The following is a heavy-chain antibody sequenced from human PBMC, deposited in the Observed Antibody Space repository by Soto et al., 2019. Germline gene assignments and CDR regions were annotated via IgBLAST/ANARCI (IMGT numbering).Heavy chain of an antibody. J-gene: IGHJ4*02. CDR3: AYLDCSGGRTDY. V-gene: IGHV1-69*02. Sequence: QVQLVQSGAEVKKPGSSVKVSCKASGGTFSSYTISWVRQAPGQGIEWMGRIIPILGIANYAQKFQGRVTITADKSTSTAYMELSSLRSEDTAVYYCAYLDCSGGRTDYWGQGTLVTVSS. CDR1: GGTFSSYT. CDR2: IIPILGIA. D-gene: IGHD2-15*01.